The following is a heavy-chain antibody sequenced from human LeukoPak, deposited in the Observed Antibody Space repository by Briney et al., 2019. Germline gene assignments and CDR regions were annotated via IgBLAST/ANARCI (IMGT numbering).Heavy chain of an antibody. Sequence: GGSLRLSCAATGFSFSDHFMDWVRQAPGKGLEWVSDISGSSSYIYYADSLKGRFTISRDNARNSLFLQMNSLRAEDTAVYFCARVFPLSVGATRGGAFAIWGQGTMVAVSS. J-gene: IGHJ3*02. CDR1: GFSFSDHF. CDR2: ISGSSSYI. D-gene: IGHD1-26*01. V-gene: IGHV3-21*01. CDR3: ARVFPLSVGATRGGAFAI.